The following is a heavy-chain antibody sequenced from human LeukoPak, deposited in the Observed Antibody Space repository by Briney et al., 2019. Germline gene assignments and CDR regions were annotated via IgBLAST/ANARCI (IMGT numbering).Heavy chain of an antibody. D-gene: IGHD3-3*01. J-gene: IGHJ3*02. CDR3: ARDVGGTLGYDFWSGYYTPAFDI. Sequence: SETLSLTCTVSGGSISSYYWSWLRQPPGKGLEWIGYIYYSGSTNYNPSLTSRVTISVDTSKNQFSLKLSSVTAADTAVYYCARDVGGTLGYDFWSGYYTPAFDIWGQGTMVTVSS. CDR1: GGSISSYY. V-gene: IGHV4-59*01. CDR2: IYYSGST.